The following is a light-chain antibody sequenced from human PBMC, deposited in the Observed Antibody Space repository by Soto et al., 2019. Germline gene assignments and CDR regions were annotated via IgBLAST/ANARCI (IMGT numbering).Light chain of an antibody. CDR1: QSVSSSY. V-gene: IGKV3-15*01. Sequence: IVLTQSPGTLSLSPGERVTLSCRASQSVSSSYLAWYQQKPGQAPRLLIYGASSRATGIPARFSGSGSGTQFTLTISSLQSEDSAVYYCQQYNDWPMYTFGPGTKVDIK. CDR3: QQYNDWPMYT. CDR2: GAS. J-gene: IGKJ2*01.